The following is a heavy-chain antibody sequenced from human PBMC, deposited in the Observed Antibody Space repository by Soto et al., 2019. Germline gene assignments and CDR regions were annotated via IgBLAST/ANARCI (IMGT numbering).Heavy chain of an antibody. CDR3: ARDRGVSPPNYYYYGMDV. J-gene: IGHJ6*02. V-gene: IGHV3-53*02. CDR1: GFTVSSNY. Sequence: EVQLVETGEGLIQPGGSLRLSCAASGFTVSSNYMSWVRQAPGKGLEWVSVIYSGGSTYYADSVKGRFTISRDNSKNTLYLQMNSLRAEDTAVYYCARDRGVSPPNYYYYGMDVWGQGTTVTVSS. CDR2: IYSGGST. D-gene: IGHD3-10*01.